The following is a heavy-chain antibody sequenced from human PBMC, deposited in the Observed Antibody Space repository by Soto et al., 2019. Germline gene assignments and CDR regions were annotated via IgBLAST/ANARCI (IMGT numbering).Heavy chain of an antibody. V-gene: IGHV3-74*01. CDR2: LNGGGTGT. CDR3: ARGGGGGSFDQ. J-gene: IGHJ4*02. D-gene: IGHD2-15*01. Sequence: EVELVESGGGLVQPGGSLRLSCAASGFTLRRYWMHWVRQAPGKGLVWVSRLNGGGTGTSYADSVKGRFTISRDNAKNTLDLEMDSLRAEDTAVYYCARGGGGGSFDQWGQGTLVTVSS. CDR1: GFTLRRYW.